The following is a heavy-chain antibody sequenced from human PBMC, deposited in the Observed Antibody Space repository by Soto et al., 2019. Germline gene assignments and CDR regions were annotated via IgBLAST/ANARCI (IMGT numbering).Heavy chain of an antibody. Sequence: QVQLVESGGGVVQPGRSLRLSCAVSGFTLSSHAMHWVRQAPVKGLEWVALILSDGSNKYYADSVKGRFTTSRDNSKNTMYLQMNSLSVEDTAVYYCARDDEGGSDCDLGYWGQGALVTVSS. V-gene: IGHV3-30-3*01. CDR1: GFTLSSHA. J-gene: IGHJ4*02. D-gene: IGHD1-26*01. CDR2: ILSDGSNK. CDR3: ARDDEGGSDCDLGY.